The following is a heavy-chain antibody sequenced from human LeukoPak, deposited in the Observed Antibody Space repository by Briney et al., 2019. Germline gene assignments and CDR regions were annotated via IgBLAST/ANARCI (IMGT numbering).Heavy chain of an antibody. J-gene: IGHJ4*02. D-gene: IGHD1-26*01. CDR3: ARDHRGIVGARWFEY. CDR1: GGSISSYY. CDR2: IYYSGST. V-gene: IGHV4-59*01. Sequence: PSETLSLTCTVSGGSISSYYWSWIRQPPGKGLEWIGYIYYSGSTNYNPSLKSRVTISVDTSKNQFSLKLSSVTAADTAVYYCARDHRGIVGARWFEYWGQGTLVTVSS.